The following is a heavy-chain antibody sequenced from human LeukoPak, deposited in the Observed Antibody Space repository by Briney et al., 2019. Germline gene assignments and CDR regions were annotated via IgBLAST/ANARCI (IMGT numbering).Heavy chain of an antibody. CDR1: GYTFTSYG. CDR2: ISAYNGNT. V-gene: IGHV1-18*01. J-gene: IGHJ4*02. D-gene: IGHD6-13*01. Sequence: ASVKVSCKASGYTFTSYGISWVRQAPGQGLEWMGWISAYNGNTNYAQKFQGRVTMTRNTSVSTAYMELSSLRSEDTAVYYCARGMGYSSSPDYWGQGTLVTVSS. CDR3: ARGMGYSSSPDY.